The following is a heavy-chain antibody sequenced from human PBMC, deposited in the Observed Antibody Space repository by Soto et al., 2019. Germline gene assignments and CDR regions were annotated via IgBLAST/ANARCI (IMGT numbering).Heavy chain of an antibody. D-gene: IGHD5-12*01. J-gene: IGHJ4*02. CDR1: CHTFINYG. V-gene: IGHV1-18*01. Sequence: ASVKVCCKASCHTFINYGFSWVRQAPGQGLEWMGWISAYNGRTNYAQKLQGRVTMTTDKFTSTAYMELRSLRSNDTAVYYCARDYRGGYHKWGQGTLVTVSS. CDR3: ARDYRGGYHK. CDR2: ISAYNGRT.